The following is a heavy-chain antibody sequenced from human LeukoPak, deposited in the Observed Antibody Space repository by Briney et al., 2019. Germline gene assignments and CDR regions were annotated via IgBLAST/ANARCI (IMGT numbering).Heavy chain of an antibody. CDR1: GYMFTGFF. CDR2: VSPNNGGT. CDR3: ATLLWFGDFDY. V-gene: IGHV1-2*02. J-gene: IGHJ4*02. D-gene: IGHD3-10*01. Sequence: ASVKVSCKTSGYMFTGFFIHWVRQAPGQGLEWLGSVSPNNGGTSYAETFQGRVNMTTDTSTRTAYLQLSGLRFHDTAVYYCATLLWFGDFDYWGQGTPVTVSS.